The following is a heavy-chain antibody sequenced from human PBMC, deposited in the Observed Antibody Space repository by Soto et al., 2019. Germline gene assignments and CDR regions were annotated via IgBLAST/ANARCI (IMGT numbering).Heavy chain of an antibody. CDR2: ISAYNGDT. V-gene: IGHV1-18*04. CDR1: GYTFTSYG. Sequence: VQLVQSGAEVKKPGASVKVSCKASGYTFTSYGITWVRQAPGQDLEWMGWISAYNGDTNYAQRLQGRVTMTTDTSTSTVYMELKCLKSDDTAVYYCARDQEYSTSGLYWFDLWGQGTLVTVSS. J-gene: IGHJ5*02. CDR3: ARDQEYSTSGLYWFDL. D-gene: IGHD6-6*01.